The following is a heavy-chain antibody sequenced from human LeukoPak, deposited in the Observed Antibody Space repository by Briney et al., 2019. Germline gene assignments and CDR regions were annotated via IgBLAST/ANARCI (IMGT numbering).Heavy chain of an antibody. Sequence: ASVKVSCKASGYTFTGYYMHWVRQAPGQGLEWMGWINPNSGDSNYAQKFEGRVTMTRDTSISTAYMELSRVRSDDTAVYYCARVRGSCTTTSCSSFDFWGQGTLVTVSP. CDR2: INPNSGDS. CDR1: GYTFTGYY. CDR3: ARVRGSCTTTSCSSFDF. J-gene: IGHJ4*02. D-gene: IGHD2-2*01. V-gene: IGHV1-2*02.